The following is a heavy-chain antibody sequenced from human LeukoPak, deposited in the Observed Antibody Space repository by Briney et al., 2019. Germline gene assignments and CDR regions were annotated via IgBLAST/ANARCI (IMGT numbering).Heavy chain of an antibody. D-gene: IGHD3-3*01. V-gene: IGHV3-23*01. CDR3: AKDGGTIFGVVIISYFDY. Sequence: GVLRLSCAASGFTFSSYAMSWVRQAPGKGLEWVSAISGSGGSTYYADSVKGRFTISRDNSKNTLYPQMNSLRAEDTAVYYCAKDGGTIFGVVIISYFDYWGQGTLVTVSS. CDR1: GFTFSSYA. CDR2: ISGSGGST. J-gene: IGHJ4*02.